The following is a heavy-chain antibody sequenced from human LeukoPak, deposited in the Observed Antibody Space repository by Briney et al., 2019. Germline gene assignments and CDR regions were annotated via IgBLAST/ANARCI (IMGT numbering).Heavy chain of an antibody. D-gene: IGHD1-26*01. Sequence: ASVKVSCKASGYTFTSYSISWVRQAPGQGLEWMGWISAYNGNTNYAQKLQGRVTMTTDTSTSTAYMELRSLRSDDTAVYYCAREGSGRYYGGHGYYGMDVWGQGATVTVSS. V-gene: IGHV1-18*01. J-gene: IGHJ6*02. CDR1: GYTFTSYS. CDR3: AREGSGRYYGGHGYYGMDV. CDR2: ISAYNGNT.